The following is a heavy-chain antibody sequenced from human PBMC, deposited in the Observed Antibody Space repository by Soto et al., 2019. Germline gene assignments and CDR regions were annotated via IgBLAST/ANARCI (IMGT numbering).Heavy chain of an antibody. D-gene: IGHD2-15*01. J-gene: IGHJ6*02. Sequence: GAAVKVSCNASGGTFSSYTISWVRQAPGQGLEWMGGIIPIFGTANYAQKFQGRVTITADESTSTAYIRLISLRSEDTSWYYCARGRSTPDYHYYHGMDVWRQRTTVIVSS. CDR3: ARGRSTPDYHYYHGMDV. V-gene: IGHV1-69*13. CDR1: GGTFSSYT. CDR2: IIPIFGTA.